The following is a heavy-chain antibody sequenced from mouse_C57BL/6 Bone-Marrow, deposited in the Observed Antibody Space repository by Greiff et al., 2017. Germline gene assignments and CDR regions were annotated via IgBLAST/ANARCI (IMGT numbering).Heavy chain of an antibody. V-gene: IGHV1-64*01. Sequence: QVQLQQPGAELVKPGASVKLSCKASGYTFTSYWMHWVKQRPGQGLEWIGMIHPNSGSTNYNEKFKSKATLTVDKSSSTAYMQLSSLTSEGSAVYYCARSTIVTTRWYFDVWGTETTVTVSS. J-gene: IGHJ1*03. CDR1: GYTFTSYW. CDR3: ARSTIVTTRWYFDV. D-gene: IGHD2-5*01. CDR2: IHPNSGST.